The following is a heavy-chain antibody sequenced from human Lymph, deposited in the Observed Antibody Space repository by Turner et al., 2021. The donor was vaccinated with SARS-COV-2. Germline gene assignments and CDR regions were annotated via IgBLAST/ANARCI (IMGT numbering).Heavy chain of an antibody. J-gene: IGHJ4*02. V-gene: IGHV5-51*01. CDR3: ARLPIARGYSGYDFYYFDY. D-gene: IGHD5-12*01. CDR1: GYSFPTYW. Sequence: EVQLVQSGAEVKKPGESLKISGKGSGYSFPTYWSGWVRQMPGKGLEWMGIIYPGDSDTRYIPSFQGQVTISADKSISTAYLQWSSLKASDTAMYYCARLPIARGYSGYDFYYFDYWGQGTLVTVSS. CDR2: IYPGDSDT.